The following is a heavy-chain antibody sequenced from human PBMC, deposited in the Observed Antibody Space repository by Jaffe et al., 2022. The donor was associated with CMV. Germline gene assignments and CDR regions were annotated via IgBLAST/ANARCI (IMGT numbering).Heavy chain of an antibody. J-gene: IGHJ5*02. Sequence: QVQLVQSGAEVKKPGSSVKVSCKASGGTFSSYAISWVRQAPGQGLEWMGGIIPIFGTANYAQKFQGRVTITADESTSTAYMELSSLRSEDTAVYYCASKPEYCSSTSCYTGWFDPWGQGTLVTVSS. D-gene: IGHD2-2*02. CDR2: IIPIFGTA. V-gene: IGHV1-69*01. CDR3: ASKPEYCSSTSCYTGWFDP. CDR1: GGTFSSYA.